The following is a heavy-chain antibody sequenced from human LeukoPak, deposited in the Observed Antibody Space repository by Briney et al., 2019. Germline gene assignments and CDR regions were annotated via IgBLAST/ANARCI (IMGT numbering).Heavy chain of an antibody. D-gene: IGHD2-2*01. Sequence: PSETLSLTCAVYGGSFSGYYWSWIRQPPGKGLEWIGEINHSGSVNYNPSLKSRVTISVDTSKNQFSLKLSSVTAADTAVYYCARGGGIVVVPAAIRPYRYNWFDPWGQGTLVTVSS. J-gene: IGHJ5*02. CDR1: GGSFSGYY. V-gene: IGHV4-34*01. CDR2: INHSGSV. CDR3: ARGGGIVVVPAAIRPYRYNWFDP.